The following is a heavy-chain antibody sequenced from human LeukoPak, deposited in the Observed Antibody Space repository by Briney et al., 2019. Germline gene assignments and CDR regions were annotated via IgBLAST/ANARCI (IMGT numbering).Heavy chain of an antibody. CDR3: AGRGWPGAFQQLRVNWFGP. V-gene: IGHV3-21*01. D-gene: IGHD1-1*01. CDR2: ITTISHYI. J-gene: IGHJ5*02. Sequence: GGSLRLSCAASGFTLSDYHMNWVRQAPGKGLEWLSSITTISHYIYYAGAVRGRFTISRDNAKNSLYLQMNSLRGEDTAVYYLAGRGWPGAFQQLRVNWFGPLGQGTLVTVSS. CDR1: GFTLSDYH.